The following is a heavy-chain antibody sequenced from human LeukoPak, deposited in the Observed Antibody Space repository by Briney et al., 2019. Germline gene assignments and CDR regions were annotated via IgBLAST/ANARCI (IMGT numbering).Heavy chain of an antibody. J-gene: IGHJ4*02. CDR1: GFTFSSYE. CDR2: ISSSGSTI. D-gene: IGHD3-22*01. CDR3: AGGYYYDSSGFDY. V-gene: IGHV3-48*03. Sequence: GGSLRLSCAASGFTFSSYEMNWVRQAPGKGLEWVSYISSSGSTIYYADSVKGRFTISRDNAKNSPYLQMNSLRAEDTAVYYCAGGYYYDSSGFDYWGQGTLVTVSS.